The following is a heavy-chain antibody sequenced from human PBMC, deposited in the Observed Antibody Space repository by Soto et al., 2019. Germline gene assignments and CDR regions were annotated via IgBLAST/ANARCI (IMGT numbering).Heavy chain of an antibody. Sequence: QITLKESGPTLVKPTQTITMTCTFSGFSLTTSEVGVGWIRQPPGKALEWLALIYWDDDKRYRPSLKSRLTITKDTSKNQVVLTMTNMGPVDTATYYCAQGYISTSYENNWFDPWGQGILVTVSS. D-gene: IGHD6-13*01. J-gene: IGHJ5*02. CDR3: AQGYISTSYENNWFDP. V-gene: IGHV2-5*02. CDR1: GFSLTTSEVG. CDR2: IYWDDDK.